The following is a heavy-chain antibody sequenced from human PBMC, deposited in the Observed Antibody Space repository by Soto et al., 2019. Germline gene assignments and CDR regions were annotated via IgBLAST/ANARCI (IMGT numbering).Heavy chain of an antibody. J-gene: IGHJ4*02. V-gene: IGHV4-39*01. CDR3: ATSQKGYNWNYFDH. CDR1: GGSVSGSYYY. Sequence: PSETLSLTCAVSGGSVSGSYYYWAWLRQSPGKGPEWIGSVFHTGFTSYNPSLESRVSVSVDTSKSQFSLKLGAVTASDTAVYYCATSQKGYNWNYFDHWGQGALVTVSS. D-gene: IGHD1-1*01. CDR2: VFHTGFT.